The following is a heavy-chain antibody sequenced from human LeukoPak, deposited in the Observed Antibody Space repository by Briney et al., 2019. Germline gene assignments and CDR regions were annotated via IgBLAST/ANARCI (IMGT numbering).Heavy chain of an antibody. V-gene: IGHV1-24*01. Sequence: RASVKVSCKVSGYTLTELSLHWVRQAPGKGLEWMGGFDPEDGETIYAQKFQGRVTMTEDTSTDTAYMELSSLRSEDTAVYYCAKYSSGWYGSWFDPWGQGTLVTVSS. CDR3: AKYSSGWYGSWFDP. J-gene: IGHJ5*02. CDR1: GYTLTELS. CDR2: FDPEDGET. D-gene: IGHD6-19*01.